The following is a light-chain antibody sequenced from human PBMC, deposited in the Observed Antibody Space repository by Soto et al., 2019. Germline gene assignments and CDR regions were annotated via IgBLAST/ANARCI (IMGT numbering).Light chain of an antibody. V-gene: IGKV1-33*01. CDR2: DKS. Sequence: DIQLTQSPPSLSASVGDRVSITCQASRDIRNYLNWYQHKPGRAPKLLIYDKSNLETGVPSRFGGIASGTNFSFIVTGRQPEGVATHYCQQYENLPYTFGQGTKLDI. CDR3: QQYENLPYT. J-gene: IGKJ2*01. CDR1: RDIRNY.